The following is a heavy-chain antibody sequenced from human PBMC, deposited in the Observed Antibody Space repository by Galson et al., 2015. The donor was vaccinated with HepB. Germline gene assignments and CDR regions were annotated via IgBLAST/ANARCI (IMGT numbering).Heavy chain of an antibody. CDR2: IVVGSGNT. V-gene: IGHV1-58*02. CDR1: GFTFTSSA. CDR3: AADVRYCTNGVCPP. D-gene: IGHD2-8*01. J-gene: IGHJ5*02. Sequence: SVKVSCKASGFTFTSSAMQWVRQARGQRLEWIGWIVVGSGNTNYAQKFQERVTITRDMSTSTAYMELSSLRSEDTAVYYCAADVRYCTNGVCPPWGQGTLVTVSS.